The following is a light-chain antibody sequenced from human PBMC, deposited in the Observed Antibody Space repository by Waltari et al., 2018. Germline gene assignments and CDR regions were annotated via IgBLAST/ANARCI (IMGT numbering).Light chain of an antibody. Sequence: DIQMTQSPSSVSASVGDRVTITCRASQAISSWLAWYQQKPGKAPKLLIYAASSLQSGVPSRFSGSGFGTDFTLTISSLQPEDFATYYCQQSYSSPRTFGQGTKVEIK. J-gene: IGKJ1*01. V-gene: IGKV1-12*01. CDR2: AAS. CDR3: QQSYSSPRT. CDR1: QAISSW.